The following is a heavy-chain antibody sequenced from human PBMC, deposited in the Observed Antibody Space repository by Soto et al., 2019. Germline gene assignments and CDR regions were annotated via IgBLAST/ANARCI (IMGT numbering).Heavy chain of an antibody. D-gene: IGHD1-26*01. V-gene: IGHV1-69*13. CDR3: ASPITGIVGATYYWNDYYYYGMDV. Sequence: GASVKVSCKASGGTFSSYAISWVRQAPGQGLEWMGGIIPIFGTANYAQKFQGRVTITADESTSTAYMELSSLRSEDTAVYYCASPITGIVGATYYWNDYYYYGMDVWGQGTTVTVSS. J-gene: IGHJ6*02. CDR2: IIPIFGTA. CDR1: GGTFSSYA.